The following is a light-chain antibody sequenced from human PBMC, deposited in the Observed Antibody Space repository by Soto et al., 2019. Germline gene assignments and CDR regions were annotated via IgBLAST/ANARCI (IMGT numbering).Light chain of an antibody. V-gene: IGKV1D-13*01. Sequence: AIQLTQSPSSLSASVGERITITCRASQCIISALAWYQQKPGKVPNLLIYDASNLDSGVPSRFSGSGSGTDFTLTISSLQPEDFATYFCQHFNNYPLTFGGGTKVDIK. CDR1: QCIISA. J-gene: IGKJ4*01. CDR3: QHFNNYPLT. CDR2: DAS.